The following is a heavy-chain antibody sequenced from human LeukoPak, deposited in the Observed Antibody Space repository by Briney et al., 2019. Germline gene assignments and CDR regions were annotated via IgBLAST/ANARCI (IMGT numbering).Heavy chain of an antibody. D-gene: IGHD3-22*01. CDR3: AKDYYDSSGYYFDY. CDR2: ISWNSGSI. Sequence: GGSLRLSCAASGFTFDDYAMHWVRQAPGKGLEWVSGISWNSGSIGYADSVKGRFTISRDNAKNSLYLQMNSLRAEDTALYYFAKDYYDSSGYYFDYWGQGTLVTVSS. CDR1: GFTFDDYA. J-gene: IGHJ4*02. V-gene: IGHV3-9*01.